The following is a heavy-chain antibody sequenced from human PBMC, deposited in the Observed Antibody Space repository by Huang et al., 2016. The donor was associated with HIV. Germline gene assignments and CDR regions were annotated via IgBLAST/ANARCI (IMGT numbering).Heavy chain of an antibody. J-gene: IGHJ3*01. CDR1: DFTFSGYN. V-gene: IGHV3-21*02. CDR2: ISYSGSNI. Sequence: DVQLVESGGGLVKPGGSLRLSCAASDFTFSGYNMNWVRQGPGKGVEWVACISYSGSNIYYADSVKGRFTISRDNAKNSVFLQMNSLRAEDTALYYCARAVQSTLRGFDVWGRGTLVTVSS. CDR3: ARAVQSTLRGFDV. D-gene: IGHD2-2*01.